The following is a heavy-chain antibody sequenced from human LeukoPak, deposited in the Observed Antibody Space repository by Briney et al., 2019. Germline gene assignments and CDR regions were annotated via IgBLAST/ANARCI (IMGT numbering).Heavy chain of an antibody. CDR2: ISYDATNK. Sequence: GGALRLSCAASGFTFSNYAMHWVRQAPDQGLAGVAVISYDATNKYYADSVKGRLTISRDNAKTTLYLQMNSLRAEDTAVYYCAKDPFISRSSGWYAEYFQHWGQGTLVTVSS. D-gene: IGHD6-19*01. J-gene: IGHJ1*01. V-gene: IGHV3-30*04. CDR1: GFTFSNYA. CDR3: AKDPFISRSSGWYAEYFQH.